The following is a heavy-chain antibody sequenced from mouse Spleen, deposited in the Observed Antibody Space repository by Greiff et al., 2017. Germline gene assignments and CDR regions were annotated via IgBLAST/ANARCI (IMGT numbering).Heavy chain of an antibody. V-gene: IGHV3-2*02. Sequence: EVMLVESGPGLVKPSQSLSLTCTVTGYSITSDYAWNWIRQFPGNKLEWMGYISYSGSTSYNPSLKSRISITRDTSQNQFFLQLNSVTTEDTATYYCAIYYGSSYDAMDYWGQGTSVTVSS. D-gene: IGHD1-1*01. CDR3: AIYYGSSYDAMDY. CDR1: GYSITSDYA. CDR2: ISYSGST. J-gene: IGHJ4*01.